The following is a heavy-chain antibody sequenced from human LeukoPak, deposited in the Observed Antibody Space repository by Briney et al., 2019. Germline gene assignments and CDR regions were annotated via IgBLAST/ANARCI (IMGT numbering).Heavy chain of an antibody. D-gene: IGHD5-24*01. CDR1: GGSISSSSYY. Sequence: SETLSLTCTVSGGSISSSSYYWGWIRQPPGKGLEWIGRIYYSGSTYYNPSLKSRVTISVDTSKNQFSLKLSSVTAADTAVYYCVQSWLYFDYWGQGTLVTVSS. V-gene: IGHV4-39*01. CDR2: IYYSGST. CDR3: VQSWLYFDY. J-gene: IGHJ4*02.